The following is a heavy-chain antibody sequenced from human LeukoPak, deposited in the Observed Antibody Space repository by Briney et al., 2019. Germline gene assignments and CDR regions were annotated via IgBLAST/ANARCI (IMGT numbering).Heavy chain of an antibody. J-gene: IGHJ6*03. CDR3: ARSGSSNPYYYYYYYMDV. CDR2: LYTSGST. Sequence: SETLSLTCTVSGGSISSYYWSWIRQPAGKGLEWIGRLYTSGSTNYNPSLKSRLTISVDTSKNQFSLKLSSVTAADTAVYYCARSGSSNPYYYYYYYMDVWGKGTTVTVSS. D-gene: IGHD1-26*01. V-gene: IGHV4-4*07. CDR1: GGSISSYY.